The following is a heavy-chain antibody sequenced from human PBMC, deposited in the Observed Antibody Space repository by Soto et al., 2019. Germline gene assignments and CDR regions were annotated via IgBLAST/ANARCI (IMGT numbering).Heavy chain of an antibody. D-gene: IGHD4-4*01. V-gene: IGHV3-21*01. J-gene: IGHJ5*02. Sequence: GGSLRLSCAASGFTFSSYIMNWVRQSPGEGLEWVSSISSSSSYIYYADSVKGRFTISRDNAKNSLYLQMNSLRAEDTAVYYCARPKTTRSHWFDPWGQGTLVTVSS. CDR1: GFTFSSYI. CDR3: ARPKTTRSHWFDP. CDR2: ISSSSSYI.